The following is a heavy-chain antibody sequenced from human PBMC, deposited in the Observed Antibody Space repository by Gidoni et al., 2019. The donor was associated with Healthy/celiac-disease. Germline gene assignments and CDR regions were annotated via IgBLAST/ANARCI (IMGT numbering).Heavy chain of an antibody. CDR3: ATDPSCFGELFGH. D-gene: IGHD3-10*01. CDR1: GFTFSNAW. Sequence: EVQLVESGGGLVKPGGSLRRSCAASGFTFSNAWMNVVRQAPGKGLEWVGRIKRKMDGGATDYAAPVKGRFTISRGGSNNPLYLQMNSLQAEDTAVYYCATDPSCFGELFGHWGQGTLVTVS. J-gene: IGHJ5*02. CDR2: IKRKMDGGAT. V-gene: IGHV3-15*07.